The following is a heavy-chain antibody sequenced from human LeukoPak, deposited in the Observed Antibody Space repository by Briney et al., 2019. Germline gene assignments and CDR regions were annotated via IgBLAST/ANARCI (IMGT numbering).Heavy chain of an antibody. CDR1: GYTFTSYG. V-gene: IGHV1-18*01. CDR2: ISAYNGNT. Sequence: ASVKVSCKASGYTFTSYGISWVRQAPGQGLEWMGWISAYNGNTNYAQKLQGRVTMTTDTSTSTAYMELRSLRSDDTAVYYCAINALGYDSSGYYTDYWGQGTLVTVSS. D-gene: IGHD3-22*01. CDR3: AINALGYDSSGYYTDY. J-gene: IGHJ4*02.